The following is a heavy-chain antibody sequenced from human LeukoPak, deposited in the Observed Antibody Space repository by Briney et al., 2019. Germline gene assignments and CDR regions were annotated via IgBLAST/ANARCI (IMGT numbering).Heavy chain of an antibody. CDR3: ARGPPVGASGFDY. CDR2: IYTSGST. D-gene: IGHD1-26*01. V-gene: IGHV4-61*02. CDR1: GGSISSGSYY. J-gene: IGHJ4*02. Sequence: SETLSLTCTVSGGSISSGSYYWSWIRQPAGKGLEWIGRIYTSGSTNYNPSLKSRVTISVDTSKNQFSLNLSSVTAADTAVYYCARGPPVGASGFDYWGQGTLVTVSS.